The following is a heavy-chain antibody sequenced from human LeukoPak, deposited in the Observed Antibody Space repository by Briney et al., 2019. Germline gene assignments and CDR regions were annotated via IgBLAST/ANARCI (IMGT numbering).Heavy chain of an antibody. CDR1: GFSFSDYG. J-gene: IGHJ6*03. V-gene: IGHV3-30*02. D-gene: IGHD3-3*01. Sequence: GGSLRLSCEASGFSFSDYGMHWVRQAPGKGLEWVAFIRYNGDNKYYADSVKGRFTVSRDNSQSTLYLQMNSLRVEDTAVYYCAKRVVIRSTDYFYYYIHVWGKGTTVTVSS. CDR3: AKRVVIRSTDYFYYYIHV. CDR2: IRYNGDNK.